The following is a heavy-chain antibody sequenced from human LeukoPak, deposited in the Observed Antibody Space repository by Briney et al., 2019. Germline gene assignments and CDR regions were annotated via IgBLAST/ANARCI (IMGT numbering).Heavy chain of an antibody. Sequence: GGSLRLSCAASGFTFSSYGLHWVRQAPGKGLEWVAFIRYDGSNKYYADSVKGRFTISRDNSKNTLYLQMKSLRAEDTAVYYCAKASYGDYNYFDYWGQGTLVTVSS. CDR3: AKASYGDYNYFDY. V-gene: IGHV3-30*02. J-gene: IGHJ4*02. CDR1: GFTFSSYG. CDR2: IRYDGSNK. D-gene: IGHD4-17*01.